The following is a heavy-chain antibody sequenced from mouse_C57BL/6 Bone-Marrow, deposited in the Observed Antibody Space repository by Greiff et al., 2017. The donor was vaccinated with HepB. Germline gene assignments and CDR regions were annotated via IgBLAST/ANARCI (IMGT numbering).Heavy chain of an antibody. Sequence: QVQLQQSGAELARPGASVKLSCKASGYTFTSYGISWVKQRTGQGLEWIGEIYPRSGNTYYNEKFKGKATLTADKSSSTAYMELRSLTSEDSAVYFCARGRLNHRVGAWFAYWGQGTLVTVSA. CDR3: ARGRLNHRVGAWFAY. J-gene: IGHJ3*01. CDR2: IYPRSGNT. D-gene: IGHD1-1*01. V-gene: IGHV1-81*01. CDR1: GYTFTSYG.